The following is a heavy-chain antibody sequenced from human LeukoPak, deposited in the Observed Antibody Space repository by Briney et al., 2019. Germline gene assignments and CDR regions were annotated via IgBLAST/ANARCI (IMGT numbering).Heavy chain of an antibody. Sequence: SETPSLTCTVSGGSISSYYWSWIRQPAGKGLEWIGRIYTSGSTNYNPSLKSRVTISVDKSKNQFSLKLSSVTAADTAVYYCARSTARIAVAGTLADAFDIWGQGTMVAVSS. CDR2: IYTSGST. J-gene: IGHJ3*02. D-gene: IGHD6-19*01. CDR3: ARSTARIAVAGTLADAFDI. CDR1: GGSISSYY. V-gene: IGHV4-4*07.